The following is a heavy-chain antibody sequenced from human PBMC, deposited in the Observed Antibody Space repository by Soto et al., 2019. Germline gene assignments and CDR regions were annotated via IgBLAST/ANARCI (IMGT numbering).Heavy chain of an antibody. CDR3: ARGPYDSSGYYPAYHYYYGMDV. D-gene: IGHD3-22*01. V-gene: IGHV4-30-4*01. CDR2: IYYSGST. J-gene: IGHJ6*02. Sequence: PSETLSLTCTVSGGSISSGDYYWSWIRQPPGKGLEWIGYIYYSGSTYYNPSLKSRVTISVDTSKNQFSLKLSSVTAADTAVYYCARGPYDSSGYYPAYHYYYGMDVWGQGTTVTVS. CDR1: GGSISSGDYY.